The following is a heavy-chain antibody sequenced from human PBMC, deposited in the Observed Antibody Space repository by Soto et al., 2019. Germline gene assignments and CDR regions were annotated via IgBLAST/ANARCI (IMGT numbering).Heavy chain of an antibody. CDR3: ARDLRELVGATIVQPID. CDR1: GFTFSSYG. D-gene: IGHD1-26*01. CDR2: IWYDGSNK. V-gene: IGHV3-33*01. Sequence: PGGSLRLSCAASGFTFSSYGMHWVRQAPGKGLEWVAVIWYDGSNKYYADSVKGRFTISRDNSKNTLYLQMNSLRAEDTAVYYCARDLRELVGATIVQPIDWGQGTLVTVSS. J-gene: IGHJ4*02.